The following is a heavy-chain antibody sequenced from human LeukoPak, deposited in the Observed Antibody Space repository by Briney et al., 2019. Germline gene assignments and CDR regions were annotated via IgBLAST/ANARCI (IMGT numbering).Heavy chain of an antibody. Sequence: GGSLRLSCAASGFTFSSYWMSWVRQAPGKGLEWVANIKQDGSEKYYVDSVKGRFTISRDNAKNSLYLQMNSLRAEDTAVYYCARVPYDFWSGYVLFYYHMDVWGKGTTVTVSS. CDR2: IKQDGSEK. CDR1: GFTFSSYW. J-gene: IGHJ6*03. V-gene: IGHV3-7*01. D-gene: IGHD3-3*01. CDR3: ARVPYDFWSGYVLFYYHMDV.